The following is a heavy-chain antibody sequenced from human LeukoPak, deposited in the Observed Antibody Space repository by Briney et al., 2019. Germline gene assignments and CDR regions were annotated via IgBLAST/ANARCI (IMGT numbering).Heavy chain of an antibody. CDR2: VSADGTNK. V-gene: IGHV3-30-3*01. J-gene: IGHJ3*01. Sequence: GGSLRLSCTASGFPFRAYAIHWVRQAPGTGLEWVTVVSADGTNKFFADSVKARFTISRDNSKNTVYLQMNSLKTDDTAVYYCARSYYDDTGYDGFDVWGQGTMVTVSS. CDR1: GFPFRAYA. D-gene: IGHD3-22*01. CDR3: ARSYYDDTGYDGFDV.